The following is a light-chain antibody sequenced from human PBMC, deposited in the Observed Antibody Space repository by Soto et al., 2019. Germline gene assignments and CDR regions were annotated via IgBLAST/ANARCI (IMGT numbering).Light chain of an antibody. CDR1: QSVSNNY. J-gene: IGKJ4*01. CDR2: DAS. V-gene: IGKV3-11*01. CDR3: QQRRDWPLT. Sequence: EIVLTHSPGTLSPFPWEIATLSCRASQSVSNNYLAWYQQKPGQAPRLLIYDASNRATGIPARFSGSGSGTDFTLTISSLEPDDFAVYYCQQRRDWPLTFGGGTKVDFK.